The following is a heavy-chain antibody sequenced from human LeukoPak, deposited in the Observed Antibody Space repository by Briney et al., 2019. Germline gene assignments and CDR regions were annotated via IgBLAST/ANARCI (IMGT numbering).Heavy chain of an antibody. CDR3: ARYVWREQWYGEAYYYGMDV. J-gene: IGHJ6*02. V-gene: IGHV4-39*07. D-gene: IGHD3-10*01. Sequence: SETLSLTCTVSGASISSSSYYWVWIRQPPGKGLERIGSVYYTGSTSYAPSLKSRVTISVDTSKNQFSLKLSSVTAADTAVYYCARYVWREQWYGEAYYYGMDVWGQGTTVTVSS. CDR1: GASISSSSYY. CDR2: VYYTGST.